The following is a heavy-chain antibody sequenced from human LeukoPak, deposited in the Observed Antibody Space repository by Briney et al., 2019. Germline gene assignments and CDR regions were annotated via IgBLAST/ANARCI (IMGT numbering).Heavy chain of an antibody. V-gene: IGHV3-48*01. CDR2: ISSSSSTI. J-gene: IGHJ4*02. D-gene: IGHD1-26*01. Sequence: GGSLRLSRAASGFTFSSYSMNGVRQAPAKGLEWVSYISSSSSTIHYADSVKDRFTISRDNAKNSLYLQMNSLRAEDTAVYYCARGRVGAMYYFDYWGPGNPVTVSS. CDR3: ARGRVGAMYYFDY. CDR1: GFTFSSYS.